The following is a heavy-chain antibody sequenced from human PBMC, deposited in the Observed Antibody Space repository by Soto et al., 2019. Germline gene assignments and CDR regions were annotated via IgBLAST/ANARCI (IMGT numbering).Heavy chain of an antibody. Sequence: PGGSLRLSCAASGFTLSDYFMTWIRQAPGKGLEYISYITSTSTIYYADSVKGRFTISRDNAKNSLYLQMNSLRAEDTAVYYCARGGVNGGFDYWGQGTLVTVSS. D-gene: IGHD1-1*01. J-gene: IGHJ4*02. CDR2: ITSTSTI. V-gene: IGHV3-11*01. CDR3: ARGGVNGGFDY. CDR1: GFTLSDYF.